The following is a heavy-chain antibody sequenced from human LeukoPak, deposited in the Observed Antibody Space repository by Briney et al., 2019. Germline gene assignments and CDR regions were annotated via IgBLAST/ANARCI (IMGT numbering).Heavy chain of an antibody. CDR1: GGSISSYC. CDR3: ASTMVRGSFGY. V-gene: IGHV4-59*08. CDR2: IYYSGST. J-gene: IGHJ4*02. Sequence: PSETLSLTCTVSGGSISSYCWSWIRQPPGKGLEWIGYIYYSGSTNYNPSLKSRVTISVDTSKNQFSLKLSSVTAADTAVYYCASTMVRGSFGYWGQGTLVTVSS. D-gene: IGHD3-10*01.